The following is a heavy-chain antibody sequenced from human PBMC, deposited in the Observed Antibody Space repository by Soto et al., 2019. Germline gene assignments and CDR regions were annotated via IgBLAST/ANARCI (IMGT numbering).Heavy chain of an antibody. D-gene: IGHD3-10*01. CDR1: VGSFSGYY. Sequence: SETLSLTCAVYVGSFSGYYWSWIRQPPGKGLEWIGEINYRGSTKYNPSLKSRVTISRDTSKNQFSLNLNSVTAADTAVYYCARGKRLLWFGEDNWFDPWGQGTLVTVSS. CDR2: INYRGST. CDR3: ARGKRLLWFGEDNWFDP. V-gene: IGHV4-34*01. J-gene: IGHJ5*02.